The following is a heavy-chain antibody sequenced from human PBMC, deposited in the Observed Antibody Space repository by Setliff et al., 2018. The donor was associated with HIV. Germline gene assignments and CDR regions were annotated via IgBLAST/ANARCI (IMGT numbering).Heavy chain of an antibody. CDR1: GFSFSDFW. CDR3: AREVAADGTYFDY. J-gene: IGHJ4*01. Sequence: GGSLRLSCAASGFSFSDFWMHWVRQVPGKGQAWVSRVYSAGTTTTYADSVKGRFTISRDNVKKTLYLQMSSLRAEDPAVYYCAREVAADGTYFDYWGQGALVTVSS. CDR2: VYSAGTTT. V-gene: IGHV3-74*01. D-gene: IGHD6-13*01.